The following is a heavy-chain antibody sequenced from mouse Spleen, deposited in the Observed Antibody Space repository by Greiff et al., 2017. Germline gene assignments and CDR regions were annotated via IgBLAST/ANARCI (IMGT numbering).Heavy chain of an antibody. CDR3: ARPSYYSYYSYDISWFAY. CDR1: GYTFTSYG. D-gene: IGHD2-12*01. J-gene: IGHJ3*01. CDR2: IYPRSGNT. V-gene: IGHV1-81*01. Sequence: VQLQQSGAELARPGASVKLSCKASGYTFTSYGISWVKQRTGQGLEWIGEIYPRSGNTYYNEKFKGKATLTADKSSSTAYMELRSLTSEDSAVYFCARPSYYSYYSYDISWFAYWGQGTLVTVSA.